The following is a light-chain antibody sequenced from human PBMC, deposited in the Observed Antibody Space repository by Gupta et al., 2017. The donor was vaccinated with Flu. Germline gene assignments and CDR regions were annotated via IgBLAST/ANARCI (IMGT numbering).Light chain of an antibody. CDR2: DAS. V-gene: IGKV3-15*01. J-gene: IGKJ4*01. CDR3: QQYYDWHS. CDR1: QSVSSS. Sequence: SPATLSVSPVERGTRSCRVSQSVSSSLEWYQQKPGQSPRLLIYDASNRATGVPDRFSGSGSGTEFTLTISSLQSEDFAVYCWQQYYDWHSFGRGTTLGIK.